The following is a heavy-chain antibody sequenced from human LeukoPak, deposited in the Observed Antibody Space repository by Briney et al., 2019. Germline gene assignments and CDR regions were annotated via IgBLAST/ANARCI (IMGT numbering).Heavy chain of an antibody. Sequence: ASVKVSCKASGYTFTSYYMHWVRQAPGQGLEWMGIINPSGGSTSYAQKFQGRVTMTRDTSTSTVYMELSSLRSEDTAVYYCARGGETYYDFWSGYYYFDYWGQGTLVTVSS. CDR2: INPSGGST. CDR1: GYTFTSYY. D-gene: IGHD3-3*01. J-gene: IGHJ4*02. V-gene: IGHV1-46*01. CDR3: ARGGETYYDFWSGYYYFDY.